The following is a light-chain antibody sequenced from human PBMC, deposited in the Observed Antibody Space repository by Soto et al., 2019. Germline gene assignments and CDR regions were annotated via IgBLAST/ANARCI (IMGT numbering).Light chain of an antibody. V-gene: IGLV2-14*03. Sequence: QSVLTQPASVSGSPGQSITISCTGSSSDIGGHNYVSWYQHHPGKAPKLMIFDVSSRPSGVSNRFSGSKSGNTASLTISGLQAEDEAAYYCGSYATSGTPYVFATGTKLTVL. CDR3: GSYATSGTPYV. CDR2: DVS. J-gene: IGLJ1*01. CDR1: SSDIGGHNY.